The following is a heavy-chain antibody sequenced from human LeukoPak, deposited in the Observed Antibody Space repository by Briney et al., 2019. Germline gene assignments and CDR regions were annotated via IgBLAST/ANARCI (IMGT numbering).Heavy chain of an antibody. CDR1: GFTFSSYA. D-gene: IGHD6-13*01. V-gene: IGHV3-23*01. CDR2: ISGSGGST. CDR3: AKGPLAAAALGWFDP. J-gene: IGHJ5*02. Sequence: GGSLRLSCAASGFTFSSYAMSWVRQAPGKGLEWVSAISGSGGSTYYADSVKGRFTISRDNSKNTLYPQMNSLRAEDTAVYYCAKGPLAAAALGWFDPWGQGTLVTVSS.